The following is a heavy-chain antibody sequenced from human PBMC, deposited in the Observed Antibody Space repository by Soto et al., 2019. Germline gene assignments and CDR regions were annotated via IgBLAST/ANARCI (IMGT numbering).Heavy chain of an antibody. CDR3: ARVEWELPHAFDI. CDR1: GFTFSSYS. D-gene: IGHD1-26*01. Sequence: GGSLRLSCAASGFTFSSYSMNWVRQAPGKGLEWVSSISSSSSYIYYADSVKGRFTISRDNAKNSLYLQMNSLRAEDTAVYYCARVEWELPHAFDIWGQGTMVTVSS. V-gene: IGHV3-21*01. J-gene: IGHJ3*02. CDR2: ISSSSSYI.